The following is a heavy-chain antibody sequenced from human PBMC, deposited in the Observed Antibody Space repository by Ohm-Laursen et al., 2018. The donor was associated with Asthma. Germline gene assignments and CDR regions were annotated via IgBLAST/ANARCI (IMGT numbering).Heavy chain of an antibody. CDR2: FVPIFGTA. CDR3: ASADYSNYLDYYYYGMDV. CDR1: GGTFSSYA. D-gene: IGHD4-11*01. V-gene: IGHV1-69*01. J-gene: IGHJ6*02. Sequence: SSVKVSCKASGGTFSSYAISWVRQAPGQGLEWMGGFVPIFGTANYAQKFQGRVTITADESTNTASMELRSLSAADTAVYYCASADYSNYLDYYYYGMDVWGQGTTATVSS.